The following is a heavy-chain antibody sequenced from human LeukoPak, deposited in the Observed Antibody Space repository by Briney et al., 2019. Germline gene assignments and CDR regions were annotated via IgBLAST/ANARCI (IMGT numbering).Heavy chain of an antibody. CDR3: AIRIFHYSSGSDY. V-gene: IGHV1-8*01. Sequence: PRASVKVSCKASGYTFTSYDMNWVRQATGQGLEWMGWMNPNSGNTGYAQKFQGRVTMTRNTSISTAYMELSSLRSEDTAVYYCAIRIFHYSSGSDYWGQGTLVTVSS. CDR2: MNPNSGNT. D-gene: IGHD2/OR15-2a*01. J-gene: IGHJ4*02. CDR1: GYTFTSYD.